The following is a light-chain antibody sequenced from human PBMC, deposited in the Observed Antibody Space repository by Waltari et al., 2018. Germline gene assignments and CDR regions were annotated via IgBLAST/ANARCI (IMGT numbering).Light chain of an antibody. CDR1: QAISSY. Sequence: AIRITQSPSSLSASTGDRVTITCRPSQAISSYLAWDQQKPGKAPKLLIYASSTLQSGVPSRFSGSGSGTNFTLTIGCLQSEDFATYFCQQYYGDPLSFGGGTKVEIK. V-gene: IGKV1-8*01. CDR3: QQYYGDPLS. CDR2: ASS. J-gene: IGKJ4*01.